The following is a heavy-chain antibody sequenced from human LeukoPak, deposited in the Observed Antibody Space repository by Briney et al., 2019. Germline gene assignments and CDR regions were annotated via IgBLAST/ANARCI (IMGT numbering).Heavy chain of an antibody. CDR3: AKRGSAWYYFDS. CDR2: ISGNADAT. Sequence: PGGSLRLSCAASGFTFHDYAIHWVRQAPGRGVEWVSLISGNADATYYADSVEGRVIVARDNTKNSIYLQMNSLRTEDTALYFCAKRGSAWYYFDSWGQGTLVTLSS. D-gene: IGHD6-19*01. V-gene: IGHV3-43*02. CDR1: GFTFHDYA. J-gene: IGHJ4*02.